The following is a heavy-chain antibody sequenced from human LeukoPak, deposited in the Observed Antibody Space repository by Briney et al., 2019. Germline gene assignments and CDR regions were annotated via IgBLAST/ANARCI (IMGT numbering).Heavy chain of an antibody. CDR3: ARDRAGYYDSSGCFDY. V-gene: IGHV3-48*01. D-gene: IGHD3-22*01. CDR2: ISISTSTI. Sequence: GGSLRPSCAASGFTFSSHSMHWVRQAPGKGLEWISCISISTSTIYYADSVKGRFTISRDNSKNTLYLQMNSLRAEDTAVYYCARDRAGYYDSSGCFDYWGQGTLVTVSS. CDR1: GFTFSSHS. J-gene: IGHJ4*02.